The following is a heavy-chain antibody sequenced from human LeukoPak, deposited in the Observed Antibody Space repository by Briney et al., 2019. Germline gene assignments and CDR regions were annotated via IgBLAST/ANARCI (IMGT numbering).Heavy chain of an antibody. CDR3: ARTVDYYYGMDV. D-gene: IGHD2-21*02. CDR1: GGTFSSYA. Sequence: SVTVSCKASGGTFSSYAISWVRQAPGQGLEWMGGIIPIFGTANYAQKFQGRVTITADESTSTAYMELSSLRSEDTAVYYCARTVDYYYGMDVWGQGTTVTVSS. V-gene: IGHV1-69*13. CDR2: IIPIFGTA. J-gene: IGHJ6*02.